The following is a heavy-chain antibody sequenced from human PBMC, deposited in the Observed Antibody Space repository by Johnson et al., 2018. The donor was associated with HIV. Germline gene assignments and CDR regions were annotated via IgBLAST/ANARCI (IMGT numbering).Heavy chain of an antibody. CDR2: IYSGGST. CDR1: GFTVSSNY. Sequence: VQLVESGGGVVQPGRSLRLSCAASGFTVSSNYMSWVRQAPGKGLEWVSVIYSGGSTYYADSVKGRFTITRDNSKNTLYLQMNSLRAEDTAVYYCARDEVAGAFDIWGLGTMVNVSS. J-gene: IGHJ3*02. V-gene: IGHV3-53*01. CDR3: ARDEVAGAFDI.